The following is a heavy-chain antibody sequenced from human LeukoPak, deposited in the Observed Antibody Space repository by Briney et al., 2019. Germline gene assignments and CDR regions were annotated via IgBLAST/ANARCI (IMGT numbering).Heavy chain of an antibody. Sequence: GGSLRLSCAASGFTFSNYGMHWVRQAPGKGLEWVGRIKTQTDGGTTDYAAPVKGRFTISRDDSKNTLYLQMNCLKTEDTAVYYCTTELGDDWGQGTLVTVSS. V-gene: IGHV3-15*01. D-gene: IGHD1-26*01. CDR1: GFTFSNYG. CDR2: IKTQTDGGTT. J-gene: IGHJ4*02. CDR3: TTELGDD.